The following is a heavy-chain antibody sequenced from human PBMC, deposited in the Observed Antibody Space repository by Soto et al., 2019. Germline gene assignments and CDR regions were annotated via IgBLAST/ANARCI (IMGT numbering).Heavy chain of an antibody. CDR1: GGSISSSNW. V-gene: IGHV4-4*02. Sequence: SETLSLTCAVSGGSISSSNWWSWVRQPPGKGLEWIGEIYHSGSANYNPSLKSRVTISVDKSKNQFSLKLSSVTAADTAVYYCASVAIFGVVIKDYYGTDVWGQGTTVTVSS. D-gene: IGHD3-3*01. CDR3: ASVAIFGVVIKDYYGTDV. CDR2: IYHSGSA. J-gene: IGHJ6*02.